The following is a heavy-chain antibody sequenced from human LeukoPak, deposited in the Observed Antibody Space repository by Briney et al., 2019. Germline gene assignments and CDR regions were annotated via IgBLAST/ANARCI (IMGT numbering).Heavy chain of an antibody. D-gene: IGHD1/OR15-1a*01. CDR1: GGSFSGYY. CDR2: INHSGST. CDR3: ARLNVEQWRNTMDY. V-gene: IGHV4-34*01. J-gene: IGHJ4*02. Sequence: SETLSLTCAVCGGSFSGYYWSWIRQPPGKGLEWIGEINHSGSTNYNPSLKSRVTISVDTSKNQFSLKLSSVTAADTAVYYCARLNVEQWRNTMDYWGQGTLVTVSS.